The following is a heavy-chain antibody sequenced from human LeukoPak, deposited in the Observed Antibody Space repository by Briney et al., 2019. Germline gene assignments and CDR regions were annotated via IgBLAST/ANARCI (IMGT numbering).Heavy chain of an antibody. V-gene: IGHV1-2*04. CDR1: GYTFTSYG. J-gene: IGHJ6*04. CDR2: INPNSGGT. Sequence: ASVKVSCKASGYTFTSYGISWVRQAPGQGLEWMGWINPNSGGTNYAQKFQGWVTMTRDTSISTAYMELSRLRSDDTAVYYCARGGSTVTTFYYYGMDVWGKGTTVTVSS. D-gene: IGHD4-17*01. CDR3: ARGGSTVTTFYYYGMDV.